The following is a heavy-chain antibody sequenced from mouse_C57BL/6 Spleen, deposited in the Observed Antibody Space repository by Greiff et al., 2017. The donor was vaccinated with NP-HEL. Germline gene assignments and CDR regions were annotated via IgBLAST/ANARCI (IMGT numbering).Heavy chain of an antibody. V-gene: IGHV5-17*01. CDR1: GFTFSDYG. CDR2: ISSGSSTI. Sequence: EVQRVESGGGLVKPGGSLKLSCAASGFTFSDYGMHWVRQAPEKGLEWVAYISSGSSTIYYADTVKGRFTISRDNAKNTLFLQMTSLRSEDTAMYYCARPADGYYLYYAMDYWGRGTSVTVSS. CDR3: ARPADGYYLYYAMDY. D-gene: IGHD2-3*01. J-gene: IGHJ4*01.